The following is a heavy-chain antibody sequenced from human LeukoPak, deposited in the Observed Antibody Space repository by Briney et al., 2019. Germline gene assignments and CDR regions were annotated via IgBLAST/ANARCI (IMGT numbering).Heavy chain of an antibody. D-gene: IGHD3-16*02. J-gene: IGHJ4*02. CDR3: ARGCYTDY. CDR2: INHSGST. Sequence: SETLSLTCAVYGGSFSGYYWSWIRQPPGKGLEWIGEINHSGSTNYNPSLKSRVTISVDTSKNQFSLKLSSVTAADTAVCYCARGCYTDYWGQGTLVTVSS. CDR1: GGSFSGYY. V-gene: IGHV4-34*01.